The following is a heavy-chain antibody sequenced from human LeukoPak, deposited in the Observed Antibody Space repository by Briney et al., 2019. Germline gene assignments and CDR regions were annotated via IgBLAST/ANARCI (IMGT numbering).Heavy chain of an antibody. CDR1: GFTVSSNY. D-gene: IGHD6-13*01. CDR2: IYSGGSA. Sequence: GGSLRLSCAASGFTVSSNYMSWVRQAPGKGLEWVSVIYSGGSAYYADSVKGRFTISRDNSKNTLFLQMSSLRAEDTAVYYCARDKGSSWYYFDYWGQGTLVTVSS. CDR3: ARDKGSSWYYFDY. V-gene: IGHV3-66*02. J-gene: IGHJ4*02.